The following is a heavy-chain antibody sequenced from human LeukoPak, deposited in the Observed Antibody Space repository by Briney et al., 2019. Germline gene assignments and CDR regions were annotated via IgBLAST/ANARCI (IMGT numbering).Heavy chain of an antibody. CDR1: GYTFTSYG. CDR3: ASGYYDFWSGYYPNYYYMDV. D-gene: IGHD3-3*01. J-gene: IGHJ6*03. V-gene: IGHV1-18*01. Sequence: ASVKVSCKASGYTFTSYGISWVRQAPGQGLEWMGWISAYNGNTNYAQKLQGRVTMTTDTSTSTAYMELRSLRSDDTAVYYCASGYYDFWSGYYPNYYYMDVWGKGTTVTVSS. CDR2: ISAYNGNT.